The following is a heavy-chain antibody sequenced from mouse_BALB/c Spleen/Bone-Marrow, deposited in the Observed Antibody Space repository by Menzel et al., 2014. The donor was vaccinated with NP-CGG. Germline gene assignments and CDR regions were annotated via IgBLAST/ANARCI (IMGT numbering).Heavy chain of an antibody. CDR3: TRLNYYGNLFV. D-gene: IGHD1-1*01. Sequence: EVQLQESGGGLVQPGGSLKLSCAASGFDFSRYWMSWVRQAPGKGLEWIGEINPDSSTINYTPSLKDKFIISRDNAKNTLYLQMSKVRSEDTALYYCTRLNYYGNLFVWGAGTTVTVSS. V-gene: IGHV4-1*02. CDR2: INPDSSTI. J-gene: IGHJ1*01. CDR1: GFDFSRYW.